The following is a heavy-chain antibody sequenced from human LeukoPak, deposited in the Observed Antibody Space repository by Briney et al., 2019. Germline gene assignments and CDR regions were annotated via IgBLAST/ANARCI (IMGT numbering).Heavy chain of an antibody. V-gene: IGHV4-31*03. CDR2: IYKSGST. CDR1: GGSISSDGYY. J-gene: IGHJ4*02. D-gene: IGHD2-15*01. CDR3: ARDPGHCSGGSCSNPFDY. Sequence: SETLSLTCTVSGGSISSDGYYWSWLRQHPGKGLEWIGYIYKSGSTYYNPSLKSRVTISVDTSKNQFSLKLTSVTAADTAVYYCARDPGHCSGGSCSNPFDYWGQGTLVTVSS.